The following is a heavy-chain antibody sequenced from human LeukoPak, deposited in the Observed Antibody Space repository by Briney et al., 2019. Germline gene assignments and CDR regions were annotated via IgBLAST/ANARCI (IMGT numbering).Heavy chain of an antibody. CDR2: INPSGST. CDR1: GGSFSGTY. Sequence: PSETLSLTCAVYGGSFSGTYWSWIRQPPGKNLEWIGEINPSGSTNYNPSLKSRLTISLDTSKNQFSLKLHSLTAADTAVYYCTRSEPPYPFDSWGQGTLVTVSS. CDR3: TRSEPPYPFDS. J-gene: IGHJ4*02. V-gene: IGHV4-34*01.